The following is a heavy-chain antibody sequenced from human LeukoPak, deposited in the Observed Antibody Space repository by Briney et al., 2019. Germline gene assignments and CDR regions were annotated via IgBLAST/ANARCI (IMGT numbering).Heavy chain of an antibody. CDR2: INPNSGGT. Sequence: ASATVSCKASGYTLTGYYMHWVRQAPGQGLEWMGWINPNSGGTDYAQKFQGRVTMTRDTSISTAYMELSRLRSDDTAVYYCASGRITIFGVVENWFDPWGQGTLVTVSS. V-gene: IGHV1-2*02. CDR3: ASGRITIFGVVENWFDP. CDR1: GYTLTGYY. D-gene: IGHD3-3*01. J-gene: IGHJ5*02.